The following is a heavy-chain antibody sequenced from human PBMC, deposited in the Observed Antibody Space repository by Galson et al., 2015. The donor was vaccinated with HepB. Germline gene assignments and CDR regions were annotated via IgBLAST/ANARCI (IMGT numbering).Heavy chain of an antibody. Sequence: SLRLSCAASGFTFSIYSMNWVRQAPGKGLEWVSYISSRSTTIYYADSVKGRFTISRDNAKNSLYLQMNSLRDEDTAVYYCASIGGPGEPLPFDQWGQGTLVTVSS. V-gene: IGHV3-48*02. D-gene: IGHD3-10*01. CDR2: ISSRSTTI. CDR3: ASIGGPGEPLPFDQ. CDR1: GFTFSIYS. J-gene: IGHJ4*02.